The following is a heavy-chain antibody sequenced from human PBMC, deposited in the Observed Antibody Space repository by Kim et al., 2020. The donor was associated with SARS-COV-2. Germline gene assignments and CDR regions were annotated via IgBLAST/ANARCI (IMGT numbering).Heavy chain of an antibody. CDR2: ISSSSSYI. CDR3: ARRGYCSGGSFCYWYFDL. CDR1: GFTFSNYS. D-gene: IGHD2-15*01. J-gene: IGHJ2*01. Sequence: GGSLRLSCAASGFTFSNYSMNWVRQAPGKGLEWVSSISSSSSYIYYADSVKGRFTISRDNAKNSLYLQMNSLRAEDTAVYYCARRGYCSGGSFCYWYFDLWGRGTLVTVSS. V-gene: IGHV3-21*01.